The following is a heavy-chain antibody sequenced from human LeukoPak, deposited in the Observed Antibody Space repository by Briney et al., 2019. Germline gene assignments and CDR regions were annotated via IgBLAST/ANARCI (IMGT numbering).Heavy chain of an antibody. CDR2: IYYSGST. CDR1: GGSFSGYY. V-gene: IGHV4-59*08. J-gene: IGHJ4*02. D-gene: IGHD4-11*01. Sequence: SETLSLTCAVYGGSFSGYYWSWIRQPPGKGLEWIGYIYYSGSTNYNPSLKSRVTISVDTSKNQFSLKLSSVTAADTAVYYCARLDYSNFWYFDYWGQGTLVTVSS. CDR3: ARLDYSNFWYFDY.